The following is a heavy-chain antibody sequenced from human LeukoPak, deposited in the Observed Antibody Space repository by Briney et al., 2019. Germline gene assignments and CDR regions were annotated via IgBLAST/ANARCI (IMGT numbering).Heavy chain of an antibody. CDR1: GFTFSSHW. V-gene: IGHV3-74*01. CDR2: INSDGSST. J-gene: IGHJ4*02. Sequence: PGGSLRLSCAASGFTFSSHWMHWVRQAPGKGLVWVSRINSDGSSTSYADSVKGRFTISRDNAKNTLYLQMNSLRAEDTAVYYCARFRDDRGGENDYWGQGTLVTVSS. CDR3: ARFRDDRGGENDY. D-gene: IGHD2-21*01.